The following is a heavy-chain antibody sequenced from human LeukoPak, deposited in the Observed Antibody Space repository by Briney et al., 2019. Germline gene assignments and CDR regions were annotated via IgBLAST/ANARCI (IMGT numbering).Heavy chain of an antibody. V-gene: IGHV3-30-3*01. D-gene: IGHD3-3*01. CDR3: ARASDRMYDEFWEGYFSSFDF. CDR1: GFTFSSYW. Sequence: GGSLRLSCAASGFTFSSYWMHWVRQGPGKGLEWVAVMAHDGSNIYYAGSVLGRFTISRDNSKDTLHLQMNSLRPEDTAVYYCARASDRMYDEFWEGYFSSFDFWGQGTLVTVSS. J-gene: IGHJ4*02. CDR2: MAHDGSNI.